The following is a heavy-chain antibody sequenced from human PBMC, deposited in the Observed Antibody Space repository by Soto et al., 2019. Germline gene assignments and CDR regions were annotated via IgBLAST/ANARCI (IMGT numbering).Heavy chain of an antibody. D-gene: IGHD2-15*01. CDR1: GGSIGGFY. V-gene: IGHV4-59*01. J-gene: IGHJ3*02. CDR3: ARNSGHSTYPDDAFDI. CDR2: IYYDGST. Sequence: SETLSLTCTVSGGSIGGFYWSWVRQPPGKGLEWIGYIYYDGSTNYNPSLKSRVTMSVDTSNNQLSLKLNSVTAADTAVYYCARNSGHSTYPDDAFDIWGQGTMVTVSS.